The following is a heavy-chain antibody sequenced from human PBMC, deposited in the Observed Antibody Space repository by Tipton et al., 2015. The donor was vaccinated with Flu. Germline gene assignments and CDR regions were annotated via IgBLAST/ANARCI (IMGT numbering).Heavy chain of an antibody. D-gene: IGHD3-10*01. Sequence: SLRLSCAASGFTFSSYEMNWVRQAPGKGLEWVSYISSSDSPIYYADSVKGRFTISRDNAKNSLYLQMSSLRAEDTAVYYCARDQSGYYGSGSYSSDYWGQGTLVTVS. CDR1: GFTFSSYE. CDR2: ISSSDSPI. J-gene: IGHJ4*02. CDR3: ARDQSGYYGSGSYSSDY. V-gene: IGHV3-48*03.